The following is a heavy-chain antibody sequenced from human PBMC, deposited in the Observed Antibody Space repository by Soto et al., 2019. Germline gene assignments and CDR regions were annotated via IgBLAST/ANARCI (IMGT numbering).Heavy chain of an antibody. D-gene: IGHD2-15*01. CDR1: GGSISSFY. J-gene: IGHJ6*03. CDR2: IHYSGRT. CDR3: AIVACSGGSCYSLTSHYYYYMDV. Sequence: PSETLSLTCTVSGGSISSFYWSWIRQPPGEGLEWIGYIHYSGRTNYNPSLQSRVTISLDTSKNQFSLNLSSVTAADTAVYYCAIVACSGGSCYSLTSHYYYYMDVWGKGTTVTVSS. V-gene: IGHV4-59*01.